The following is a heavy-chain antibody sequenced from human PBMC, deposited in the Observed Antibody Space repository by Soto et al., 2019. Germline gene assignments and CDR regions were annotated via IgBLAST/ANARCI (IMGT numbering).Heavy chain of an antibody. CDR1: GFTFSSYA. D-gene: IGHD2-15*01. Sequence: PGGSLRLSCAASGFTFSSYAMSWVRQAPGKGLEWVSAISGSGGSTYYADSVKGRFTISRDNSKNTLYLQMNSLRAEDTAVYYCAKSVLSLGYCSGGSCLGFDYWGQGTLVTVSS. CDR3: AKSVLSLGYCSGGSCLGFDY. CDR2: ISGSGGST. V-gene: IGHV3-23*01. J-gene: IGHJ4*02.